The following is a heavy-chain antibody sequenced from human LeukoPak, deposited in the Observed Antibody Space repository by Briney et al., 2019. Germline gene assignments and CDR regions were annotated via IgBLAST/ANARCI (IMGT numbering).Heavy chain of an antibody. Sequence: GGSLRLSCAASEFSVGSNYMTWVRQAPGKGLEWVSLIYSGGSTYYADSVKGRFTISRDNSKNTLYLQMNSLRAEDTAVYYCARAGYYSSSWYFDYWGQGTLVTVSS. D-gene: IGHD6-13*01. V-gene: IGHV3-66*02. J-gene: IGHJ4*02. CDR2: IYSGGST. CDR3: ARAGYYSSSWYFDY. CDR1: EFSVGSNY.